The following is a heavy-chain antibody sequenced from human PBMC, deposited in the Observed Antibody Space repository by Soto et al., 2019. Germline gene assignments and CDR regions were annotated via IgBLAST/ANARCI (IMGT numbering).Heavy chain of an antibody. CDR1: GGTFSSYA. Sequence: SVKVSCKXSGGTFSSYAISWVRQAPGQGLEWMGGIIPIFGTANYAQKFQGRVTITADESTSTAYMELSSLRSEDTAVYYCARGCNWNAVYYYGMDVWGQGTTVTVSS. CDR2: IIPIFGTA. D-gene: IGHD1-20*01. J-gene: IGHJ6*02. CDR3: ARGCNWNAVYYYGMDV. V-gene: IGHV1-69*13.